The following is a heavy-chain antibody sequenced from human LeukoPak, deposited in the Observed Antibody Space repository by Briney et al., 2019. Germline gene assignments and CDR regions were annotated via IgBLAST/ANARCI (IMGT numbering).Heavy chain of an antibody. Sequence: SETLSLTRTVSGGSISSHSWSWIRQPPGKGLEWIGYIYTSGSTNYSPSLKSRVTISVDTSKNQFSLKLSSVTAADTAVYYCARQGRDSSSSYYYYYMDVWGKGTTVTVSS. J-gene: IGHJ6*03. D-gene: IGHD6-6*01. V-gene: IGHV4-4*09. CDR1: GGSISSHS. CDR2: IYTSGST. CDR3: ARQGRDSSSSYYYYYMDV.